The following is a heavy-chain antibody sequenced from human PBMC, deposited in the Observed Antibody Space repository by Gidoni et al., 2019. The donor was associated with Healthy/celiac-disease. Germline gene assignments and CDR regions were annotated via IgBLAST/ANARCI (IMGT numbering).Heavy chain of an antibody. V-gene: IGHV3-33*01. CDR3: AREGDYYGRYWYFDL. Sequence: QVQLVESGGGVVQPGRSLSLSCAASGFTFSSYGMHWVRQAPGKGLEWVAVIWYDGSNKYYADSVKGRFTISRDNSKNTLYLQMNSLRAEDTAVYYCAREGDYYGRYWYFDLWGRGTLVTVSS. CDR1: GFTFSSYG. CDR2: IWYDGSNK. J-gene: IGHJ2*01. D-gene: IGHD3-10*01.